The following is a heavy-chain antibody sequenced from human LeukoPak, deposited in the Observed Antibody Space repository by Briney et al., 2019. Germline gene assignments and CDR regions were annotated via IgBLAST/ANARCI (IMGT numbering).Heavy chain of an antibody. CDR1: GGTLSSYA. Sequence: SVEVSCKASGGTLSSYAISWVRQAPGQGLEWMGGIIPIFGTANYAQKFQGRVTITTDESTSTAYMELSSLRSEDTAVYYCARARIAVADLGAFDIWGQGTMVTVSS. CDR2: IIPIFGTA. CDR3: ARARIAVADLGAFDI. D-gene: IGHD6-19*01. J-gene: IGHJ3*02. V-gene: IGHV1-69*05.